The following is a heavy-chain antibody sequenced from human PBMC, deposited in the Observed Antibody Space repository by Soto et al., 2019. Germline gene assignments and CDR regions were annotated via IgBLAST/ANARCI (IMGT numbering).Heavy chain of an antibody. CDR3: TSNYYGMDV. V-gene: IGHV3-73*02. J-gene: IGHJ6*02. CDR2: IRSKANNYAT. Sequence: EVQLVESGGGLVQPGGSLKLSCAASGFTFSGSVMYWVRQTSGKGLEWVGRIRSKANNYATAYAASVKGRFTISRDDSKNTAYLQMNSLITEDTAVYYCTSNYYGMDVWGQGTTVTVSS. CDR1: GFTFSGSV.